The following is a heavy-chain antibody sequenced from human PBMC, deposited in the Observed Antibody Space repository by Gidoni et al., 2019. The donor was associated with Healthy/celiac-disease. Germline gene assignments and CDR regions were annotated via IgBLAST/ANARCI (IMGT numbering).Heavy chain of an antibody. V-gene: IGHV4-31*03. D-gene: IGHD3-22*01. CDR3: ARGHLSGYPSYYFDY. CDR1: GGAISCGCYY. CDR2: IYSSVST. Sequence: QVQLQESGPGLVKPSQTLSLTCTVSGGAISCGCYYWSWIRQHPGKGLGWIGYIYSSVSTYYNPSLKSRVTISVDTSKNQFSLKLRSVTAADTAVYYCARGHLSGYPSYYFDYWGQGTLVTVSS. J-gene: IGHJ4*02.